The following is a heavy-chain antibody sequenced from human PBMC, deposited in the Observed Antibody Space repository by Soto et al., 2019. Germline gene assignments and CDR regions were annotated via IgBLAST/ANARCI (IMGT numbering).Heavy chain of an antibody. CDR1: GCTFSIYA. J-gene: IGHJ6*02. CDR2: IIPIFGTA. V-gene: IGHV1-69*06. D-gene: IGHD1-7*01. Sequence: AASVKVSCKASGCTFSIYAISWVRQAPGQGLEWMGGIIPIFGTANYAQKFQGRVTITADKSKSTAYMELSSLRSEDTAVYYCARVDAPTGTTRYYYGMDVWGQGTTVTVSS. CDR3: ARVDAPTGTTRYYYGMDV.